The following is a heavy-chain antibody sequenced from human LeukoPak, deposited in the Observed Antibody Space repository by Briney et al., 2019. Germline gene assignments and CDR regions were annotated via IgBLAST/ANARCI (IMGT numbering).Heavy chain of an antibody. CDR2: IYQSGST. CDR3: ARSDGYGLVGI. CDR1: GYSIRSAYY. J-gene: IGHJ3*02. D-gene: IGHD3-10*01. V-gene: IGHV4-38-2*02. Sequence: SETLSLTCTVSGYSIRSAYYWGWIRQPPGKGLEWIGTIYQSGSTSYNPSLKSRVTILVDTSKNQFSLKLSSVTAADTAVYYCARSDGYGLVGIWGQGTMVTVSS.